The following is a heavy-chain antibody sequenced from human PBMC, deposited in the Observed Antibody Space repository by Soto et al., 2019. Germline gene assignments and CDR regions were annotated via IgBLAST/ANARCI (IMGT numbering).Heavy chain of an antibody. CDR1: GFTFSSYA. J-gene: IGHJ4*02. CDR3: AKPGEWLSPYFDY. D-gene: IGHD3-3*01. Sequence: QVQLVESGGGVVQPGRSLRLSCAASGFTFSSYAMHWVRQAPGKGLEWVAVISYDGSNKYYADSVKGRFTISRDNSKNTLYLQMNSLRAEDTAVYYCAKPGEWLSPYFDYWGQGTLVTVSS. CDR2: ISYDGSNK. V-gene: IGHV3-30-3*02.